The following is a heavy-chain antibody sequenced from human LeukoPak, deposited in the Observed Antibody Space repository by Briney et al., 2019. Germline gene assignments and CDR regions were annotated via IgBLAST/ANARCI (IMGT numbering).Heavy chain of an antibody. D-gene: IGHD1-20*01. CDR1: GYTFTGYY. CDR3: ARALGQLNWNFDY. V-gene: IGHV1-2*02. Sequence: ASVKVSCKASGYTFTGYYMHWVRQAPGQGLEWMGWINPNSGGTNYAQKFQGRVTMTRDTSISTAYMELSRLRSDDTAVYYCARALGQLNWNFDYWGQGTLVTVSS. CDR2: INPNSGGT. J-gene: IGHJ4*02.